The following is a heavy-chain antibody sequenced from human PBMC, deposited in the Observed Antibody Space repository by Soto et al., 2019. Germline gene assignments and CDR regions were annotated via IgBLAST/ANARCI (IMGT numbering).Heavy chain of an antibody. V-gene: IGHV3-23*01. Sequence: GSLRLSCVDSLFTFSNYVMSWFRQSPGKGLEWVSTISETGRSTYYADSVKGRFTISRDNAKNTLYLEMSSLRAEDTAVYYCAKVDQHVSGSSGIFEPWGEGILVSVS. D-gene: IGHD3-10*01. CDR1: LFTFSNYV. CDR3: AKVDQHVSGSSGIFEP. J-gene: IGHJ5*02. CDR2: ISETGRST.